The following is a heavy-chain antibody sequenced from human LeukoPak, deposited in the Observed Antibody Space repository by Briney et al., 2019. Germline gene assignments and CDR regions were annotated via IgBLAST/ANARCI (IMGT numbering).Heavy chain of an antibody. CDR3: ARAFSGFSFDC. V-gene: IGHV3-7*02. Sequence: GGSLRLSCVVSGFTFSRYWMTWVRQAPGKGLEWVASIKEDGSEKYYMDSVQGRFSISRDNAKNSLYLQMNSLRAEDTAVYYCARAFSGFSFDCWGQGTLVTVSS. CDR1: GFTFSRYW. D-gene: IGHD5-12*01. CDR2: IKEDGSEK. J-gene: IGHJ4*02.